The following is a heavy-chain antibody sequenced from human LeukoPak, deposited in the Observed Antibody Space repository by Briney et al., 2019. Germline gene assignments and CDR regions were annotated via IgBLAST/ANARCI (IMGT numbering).Heavy chain of an antibody. CDR3: SRFYSSGWASGAFDI. CDR1: GFTFSDYA. J-gene: IGHJ3*02. V-gene: IGHV3-49*04. Sequence: GVSLRLSCTTSGFTFSDYAVSWVRQAPGKGLEWIGFIRNKANGGTTEYAASVKGRFTISRDDSKTIAHLQMSSLKTEDTAVYYCSRFYSSGWASGAFDIWGQGTMVTVSS. D-gene: IGHD3-22*01. CDR2: IRNKANGGTT.